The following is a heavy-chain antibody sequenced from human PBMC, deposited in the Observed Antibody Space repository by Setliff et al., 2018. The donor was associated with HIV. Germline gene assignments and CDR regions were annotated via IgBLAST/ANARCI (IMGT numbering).Heavy chain of an antibody. J-gene: IGHJ4*02. CDR2: INAGDGNT. Sequence: ASVKVSCKASGYTFTSYSIHWVRQAPGQRLEWMGWINAGDGNTKYSQKFQGRVTITRGTSASTAYMELSSLRSDDTAVYYCARGPANGWSGHWGQGTLVTVSS. CDR3: ARGPANGWSGH. D-gene: IGHD6-19*01. CDR1: GYTFTSYS. V-gene: IGHV1-3*01.